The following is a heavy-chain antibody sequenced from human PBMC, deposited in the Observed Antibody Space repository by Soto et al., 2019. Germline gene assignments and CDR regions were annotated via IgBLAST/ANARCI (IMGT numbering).Heavy chain of an antibody. CDR1: GYMFTNYW. V-gene: IGHV5-51*01. Sequence: GESLKLSCKGSGYMFTNYWIGWVRQMPGKGLEWMGIIHGGDSNTRYSPSFDGQVTISTDKSINTAYLQWSSLKASDTAMYYCARRVTSSTGWDYWGQGTLVTVSS. CDR2: IHGGDSNT. J-gene: IGHJ4*02. D-gene: IGHD6-19*01. CDR3: ARRVTSSTGWDY.